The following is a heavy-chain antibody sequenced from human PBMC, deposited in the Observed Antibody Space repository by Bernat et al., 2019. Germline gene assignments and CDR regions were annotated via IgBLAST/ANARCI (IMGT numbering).Heavy chain of an antibody. V-gene: IGHV3-74*01. CDR1: GFAFSTYW. CDR3: ARDRNYAPFDP. J-gene: IGHJ5*02. Sequence: EVQLVESGGGLVQPGGSLRLSCAASGFAFSTYWMHWVRQAPGKGLVWVSRIKGDGSGTTYADYVKGRFTIYRDNAKNTLYLEMNSLSGEDTAVYYCARDRNYAPFDPWGQGTLVTVSS. D-gene: IGHD3-16*01. CDR2: IKGDGSGT.